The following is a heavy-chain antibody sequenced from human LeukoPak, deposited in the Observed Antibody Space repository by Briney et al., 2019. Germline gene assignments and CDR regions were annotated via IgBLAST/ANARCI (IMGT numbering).Heavy chain of an antibody. CDR2: IYYSGST. J-gene: IGHJ4*02. CDR3: ARARNGITYDY. D-gene: IGHD3-3*01. Sequence: SQTLSLTCTVSGGSISSGDYYWSWIRQPPGKGLEWIGYIYYSGSTYYNPPLKSRVTISVDTSKNQFSLKLSSVTAADTAVYYCARARNGITYDYWGQGTLVTVSS. CDR1: GGSISSGDYY. V-gene: IGHV4-30-4*01.